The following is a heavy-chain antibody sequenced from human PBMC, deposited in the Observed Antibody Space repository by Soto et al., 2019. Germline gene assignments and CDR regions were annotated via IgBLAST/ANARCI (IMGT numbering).Heavy chain of an antibody. Sequence: PGGSLRLSCTDSGFTLGDYAMSWFRQAPGEGLELVGFIRSKGYGGTTEYAASVKGRFSISRDDSKSIAYLQMNSLKTEDTAVYYCSRAGVVVVAATYDPWGQGTLVTVSS. J-gene: IGHJ5*02. CDR3: SRAGVVVVAATYDP. CDR2: IRSKGYGGTT. CDR1: GFTLGDYA. V-gene: IGHV3-49*03. D-gene: IGHD2-15*01.